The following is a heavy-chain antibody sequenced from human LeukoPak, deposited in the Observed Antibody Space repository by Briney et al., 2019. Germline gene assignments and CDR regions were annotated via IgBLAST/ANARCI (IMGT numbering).Heavy chain of an antibody. CDR3: AKQTPGAAAGFDY. J-gene: IGHJ4*02. V-gene: IGHV3-30*18. CDR1: GFTFSSYG. Sequence: GRSLRLSCAASGFTFSSYGMHWVRQAPGKGLEWVAVISYDGSNKYYADSVKGRLTISRDNSKNTLYLQMNSLRAEDTAVYYCAKQTPGAAAGFDYWGQGTLVTVSS. CDR2: ISYDGSNK. D-gene: IGHD6-13*01.